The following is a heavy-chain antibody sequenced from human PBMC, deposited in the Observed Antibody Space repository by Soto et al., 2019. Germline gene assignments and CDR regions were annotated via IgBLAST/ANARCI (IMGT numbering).Heavy chain of an antibody. CDR1: GFTFSSYA. CDR2: ISGSGCST. V-gene: IGHV3-23*01. Sequence: GGSLRLSCAASGFTFSSYAMSWVRQAPGKGLEWVSAISGSGCSTYYADSVKGRFTISRDNSKNTLNLQMNSLRAEDTAVYYCAKAGPDIVLMVYLYFDYWGQGTLVTVSS. CDR3: AKAGPDIVLMVYLYFDY. D-gene: IGHD2-8*01. J-gene: IGHJ4*02.